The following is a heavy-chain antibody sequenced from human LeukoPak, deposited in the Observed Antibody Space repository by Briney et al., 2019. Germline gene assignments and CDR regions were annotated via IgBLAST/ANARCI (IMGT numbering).Heavy chain of an antibody. Sequence: SETLSLTCTVSGGSISSYYWSWIRQSPGKGLECIGYIQYTGSTKYNPSLKSRVNISVETSKNQFSLKLKSVTAADTAVYYCARGGYYGSGNDFRFDPWGQGTLVNVSS. CDR3: ARGGYYGSGNDFRFDP. V-gene: IGHV4-59*01. CDR2: IQYTGST. CDR1: GGSISSYY. D-gene: IGHD3-10*01. J-gene: IGHJ5*02.